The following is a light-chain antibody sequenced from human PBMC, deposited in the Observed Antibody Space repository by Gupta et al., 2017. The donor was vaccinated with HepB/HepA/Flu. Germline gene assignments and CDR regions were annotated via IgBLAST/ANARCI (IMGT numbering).Light chain of an antibody. J-gene: IGLJ1*01. CDR2: GKS. V-gene: IGLV1-40*01. Sequence: QSVLTLPPSVSGAPGQRVTISLTGRRSNIGASYDVLGFQQLPGTAPKLLIYGKSNRPPGVPYRFLGSKSGTSASLAIPGLPAEDEADYYCQADENSRVDSGVFGTGTKVTVL. CDR1: RSNIGASYD. CDR3: QADENSRVDSGV.